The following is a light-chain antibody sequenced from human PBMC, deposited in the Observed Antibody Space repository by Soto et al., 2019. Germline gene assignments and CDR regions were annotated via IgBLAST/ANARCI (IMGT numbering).Light chain of an antibody. V-gene: IGKV1-5*01. CDR3: QQYQGYSGT. J-gene: IGKJ1*01. Sequence: DIQMTQSPSTLSASVGDRVTITCRASQSISSWLAWYQQKPGKAPKLLIYHASSLQSGVPSRFSGSGSGTEFTLTISSLQPDDFATYYCQQYQGYSGTFGQGTKVDNK. CDR1: QSISSW. CDR2: HAS.